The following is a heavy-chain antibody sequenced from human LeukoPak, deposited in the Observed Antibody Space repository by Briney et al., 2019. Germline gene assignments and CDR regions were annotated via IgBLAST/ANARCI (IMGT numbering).Heavy chain of an antibody. CDR1: GYTFTGYY. J-gene: IGHJ4*02. D-gene: IGHD6-19*01. V-gene: IGHV1-2*02. CDR3: ARTTYSSGWYGDY. Sequence: ASVKVSCKASGYTFTGYYMHWVRQAPGQGLEWMGWINPNSGGTNYAQKFQGRVTMTRDTSISTAYMELRSLRSDDTAVYYCARTTYSSGWYGDYWGQGTLVTVSS. CDR2: INPNSGGT.